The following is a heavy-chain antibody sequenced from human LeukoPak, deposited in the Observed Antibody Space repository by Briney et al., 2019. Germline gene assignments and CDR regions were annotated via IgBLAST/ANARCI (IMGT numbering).Heavy chain of an antibody. Sequence: SETLSLTCTVSGDSIRSYYWSWIRQPPGKGLEWIGYMYSSGSTNYNPSLKSRVTISADTSKNQFSLKLSSVTAADTAVYYCARATPAYYDFWSGYCGAFDIWGQGTMVTVSS. CDR1: GDSIRSYY. V-gene: IGHV4-59*01. J-gene: IGHJ3*02. CDR3: ARATPAYYDFWSGYCGAFDI. D-gene: IGHD3-3*01. CDR2: MYSSGST.